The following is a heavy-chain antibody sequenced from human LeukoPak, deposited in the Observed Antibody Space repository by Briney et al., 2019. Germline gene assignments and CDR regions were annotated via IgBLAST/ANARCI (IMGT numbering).Heavy chain of an antibody. CDR1: EFTFSSYA. V-gene: IGHV3-23*01. D-gene: IGHD2-2*01. CDR2: ISDSGGST. Sequence: GGSLRLSCAASEFTFSSYAMSWVRQAPGGGLEWVSAISDSGGSTYYADSVKGRFTVSRDNSKNTMYLQMNSLRAEDTAVYYCAKDRRACSSSSCYYRFDYWGQGTLVTVSS. CDR3: AKDRRACSSSSCYYRFDY. J-gene: IGHJ4*02.